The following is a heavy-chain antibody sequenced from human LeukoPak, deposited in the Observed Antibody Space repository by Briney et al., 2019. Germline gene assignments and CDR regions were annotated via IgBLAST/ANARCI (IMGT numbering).Heavy chain of an antibody. Sequence: GGSLRLSCAASGFTFSSYSMNWVRQAPGKGLEWVSYISSSSSTIYYADSVKGRFTISRDNAKNSLYLQMNSLRAEDTAVYYCARGGPGVLMVYASPSWGQGTLVTVSS. J-gene: IGHJ4*02. V-gene: IGHV3-48*04. CDR3: ARGGPGVLMVYASPS. CDR1: GFTFSSYS. CDR2: ISSSSSTI. D-gene: IGHD2-8*01.